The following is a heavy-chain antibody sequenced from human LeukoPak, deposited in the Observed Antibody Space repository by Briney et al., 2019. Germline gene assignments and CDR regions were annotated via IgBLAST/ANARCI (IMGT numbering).Heavy chain of an antibody. J-gene: IGHJ4*02. D-gene: IGHD3-10*01. V-gene: IGHV3-48*03. CDR3: ARDSDHVRDY. Sequence: GGSLRLSCAASGFTLSNYEVNWVRQAPGKGLEWVSYISSSGTTIYYADSVKGRFTISRDNAKNSLYLQMNSLRAEDTAVYYCARDSDHVRDYWGQGTLVTVSS. CDR2: ISSSGTTI. CDR1: GFTLSNYE.